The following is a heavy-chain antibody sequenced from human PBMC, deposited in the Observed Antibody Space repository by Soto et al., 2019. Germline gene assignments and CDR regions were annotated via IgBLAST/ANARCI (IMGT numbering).Heavy chain of an antibody. Sequence: QIQLVQSGAEAKKPGSSVKVSCKASGGTFFNYALAWVRQAPGQGLEWMGDFMPIFGTTKTAQKFQGRLTRTADEATSTAYMELRSLRPDDTAFYYCASHGEQDYDDRSGYGWGQGTLVTVSS. CDR1: GGTFFNYA. D-gene: IGHD3-22*01. V-gene: IGHV1-69*12. J-gene: IGHJ1*01. CDR2: FMPIFGTT. CDR3: ASHGEQDYDDRSGYG.